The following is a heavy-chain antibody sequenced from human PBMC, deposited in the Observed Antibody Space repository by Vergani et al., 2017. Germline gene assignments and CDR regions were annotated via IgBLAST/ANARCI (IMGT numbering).Heavy chain of an antibody. V-gene: IGHV4-38-2*01. CDR1: GYSISSGYY. Sequence: QVQLQESGPGLVKPSETLSLTCAVSGYSISSGYYWGWIRQPPGKGLEWIGSIYHSGSTYYNPSHKSRVTISVDTSKNQFSLKLSSVTAADTAVYYCARLACSSTSCYEGRYYMDVWGKGTTVTVSS. D-gene: IGHD2-2*01. CDR3: ARLACSSTSCYEGRYYMDV. CDR2: IYHSGST. J-gene: IGHJ6*03.